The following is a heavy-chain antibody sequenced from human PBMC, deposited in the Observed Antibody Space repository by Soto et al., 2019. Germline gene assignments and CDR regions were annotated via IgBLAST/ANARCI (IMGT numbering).Heavy chain of an antibody. V-gene: IGHV3-23*01. CDR1: GFTFSSYA. Sequence: GGSLRLSCAASGFTFSSYAMSWVRQAPGKGLEWVSAISGSGGSTYYADSVKGRFTISRDNSKNTLYLQMNSLGAEDTAVYYCAKDTRPRIVATFDDWGQGTLVTVSS. CDR2: ISGSGGST. D-gene: IGHD5-12*01. J-gene: IGHJ4*02. CDR3: AKDTRPRIVATFDD.